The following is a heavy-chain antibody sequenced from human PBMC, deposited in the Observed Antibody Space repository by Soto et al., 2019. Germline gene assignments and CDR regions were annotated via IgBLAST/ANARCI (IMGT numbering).Heavy chain of an antibody. CDR3: ARGSPYYGSVYDY. Sequence: PGGSLRLSCAASGFTFSDHYMDWVRQAPGKGLEWVGRTRNKANSYITEYAASVKGRFTISRDDSRDSMYLQMNSLKTEDTAVYYCARGSPYYGSVYDYWGQGTLVTVSS. J-gene: IGHJ4*02. V-gene: IGHV3-72*01. CDR1: GFTFSDHY. CDR2: TRNKANSYIT. D-gene: IGHD3-10*01.